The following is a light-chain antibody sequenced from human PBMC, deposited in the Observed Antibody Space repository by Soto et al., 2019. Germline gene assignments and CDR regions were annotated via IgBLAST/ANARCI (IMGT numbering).Light chain of an antibody. Sequence: QSVLTQPASMSGSPGQSITISCTGTSSDVGGHNYVSWYRQHPGKAPKLMIYDVNNRPSGVSNRFSGSKSGNTASLTISGLQAEDESDYYCSSQSISSTLVVFGGGTKLTVL. CDR1: SSDVGGHNY. CDR3: SSQSISSTLVV. V-gene: IGLV2-14*03. CDR2: DVN. J-gene: IGLJ2*01.